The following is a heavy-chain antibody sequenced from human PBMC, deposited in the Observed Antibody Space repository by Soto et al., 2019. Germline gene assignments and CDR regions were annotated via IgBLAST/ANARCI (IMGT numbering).Heavy chain of an antibody. CDR3: SRLVV. V-gene: IGHV3-73*01. CDR2: IRSKGYNYAT. D-gene: IGHD2-15*01. Sequence: GASLRPSLAASGLNLSASVIHWVRQASGKGLEWVGRIRSKGYNYATAYAASVEGRFTVSRDDSKNTAYLQMNSLKSEDTAVYYCSRLVVWGQGSLVTVSS. CDR1: GLNLSASV. J-gene: IGHJ4*02.